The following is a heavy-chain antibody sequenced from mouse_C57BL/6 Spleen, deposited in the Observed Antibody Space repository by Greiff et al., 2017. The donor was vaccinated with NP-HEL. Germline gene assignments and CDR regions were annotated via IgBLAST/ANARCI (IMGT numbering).Heavy chain of an antibody. CDR3: TTNYYGPYAMDY. D-gene: IGHD1-1*01. CDR2: IDPENGDT. J-gene: IGHJ4*01. Sequence: EVQGVESGAELVRPGASVKLSCTASGFNIKDDYMHWVKQRPEQGLEWIGWIDPENGDTEYASKFQGKATITADTSSNTAYLQLSSLTSEDTAVYYCTTNYYGPYAMDYWGQGTSVTVSS. V-gene: IGHV14-4*01. CDR1: GFNIKDDY.